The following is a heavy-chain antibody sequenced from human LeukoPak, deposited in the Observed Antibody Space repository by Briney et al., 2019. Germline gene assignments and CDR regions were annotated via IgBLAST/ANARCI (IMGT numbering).Heavy chain of an antibody. V-gene: IGHV4-59*01. CDR2: IYYSGST. CDR1: GGSISSYY. D-gene: IGHD5-12*01. Sequence: SETLSLTCTVSGGSISSYYWSWIRQPPGGGLEWIGYIYYSGSTNYNPSLKRRVTISLDTSKSQLSLKLRSVTAADTAVYYCARSGLDSRYYFGMDVWGQGTTVTVSS. CDR3: ARSGLDSRYYFGMDV. J-gene: IGHJ6*02.